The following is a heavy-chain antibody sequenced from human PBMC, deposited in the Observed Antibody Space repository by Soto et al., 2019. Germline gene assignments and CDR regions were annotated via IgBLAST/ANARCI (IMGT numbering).Heavy chain of an antibody. D-gene: IGHD6-19*01. Sequence: EVLLLESGGDLAQPGWSLRLSCAASGFTFGNYAMSWVRQAPGKGLEWVAGISASGRDTYYADSVKDRFTISRDSSKNTLYLQMNSLRAEDTAKYFCAKGKTTGWYYCDYWGQGTLVTVSS. CDR1: GFTFGNYA. J-gene: IGHJ4*02. CDR2: ISASGRDT. V-gene: IGHV3-23*01. CDR3: AKGKTTGWYYCDY.